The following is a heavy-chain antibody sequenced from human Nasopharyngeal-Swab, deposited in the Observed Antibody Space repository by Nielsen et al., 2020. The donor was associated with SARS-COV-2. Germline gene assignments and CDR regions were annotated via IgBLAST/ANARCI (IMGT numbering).Heavy chain of an antibody. D-gene: IGHD3-16*02. J-gene: IGHJ4*02. V-gene: IGHV4-59*08. CDR1: GGSIGTYY. CDR2: IYYTGST. CDR3: ASQDVADSYRFMVY. Sequence: SEPLSLTCTVFGGSIGTYYWSWIRQPPGKGLEWIGYIYYTGSTTYNPSLKGRVTLSVDTPENQFPRRLTSVTAADSAVYYCASQDVADSYRFMVYWGQGTLVTVSS.